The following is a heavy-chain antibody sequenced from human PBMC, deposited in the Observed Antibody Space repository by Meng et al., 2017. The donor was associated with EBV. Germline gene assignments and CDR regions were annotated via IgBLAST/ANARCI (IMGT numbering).Heavy chain of an antibody. Sequence: QVLLRQWGAGLLKPSETLSLSCAVYGGSFTDYYWSWIRQAPGKSLEWIGEVSHSGRTRYNPSLKSRVSMSADVSKKQFSLKVKSVTAADTGVYFCARVGYSVHDVSFEDFWGQGTLVTVSS. CDR3: ARVGYSVHDVSFEDF. D-gene: IGHD5/OR15-5a*01. CDR1: GGSFTDYY. V-gene: IGHV4-34*01. CDR2: VSHSGRT. J-gene: IGHJ4*02.